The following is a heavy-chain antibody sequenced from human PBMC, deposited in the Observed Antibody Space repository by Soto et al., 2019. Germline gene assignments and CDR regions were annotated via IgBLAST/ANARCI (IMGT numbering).Heavy chain of an antibody. J-gene: IGHJ4*02. CDR1: GGSISSSSYY. V-gene: IGHV4-39*01. D-gene: IGHD3-10*01. CDR2: IYYSGST. CDR3: ARRSYYYGSGSYLN. Sequence: QLQLQESGPGLVKPSETLSLTCTVSGGSISSSSYYWGWIRQPPGKGLEWIGSIYYSGSTYYNPSLKSRVTISVDTSKNQFSLKLSSVTAADTAVYYCARRSYYYGSGSYLNWGQGTLVTVSS.